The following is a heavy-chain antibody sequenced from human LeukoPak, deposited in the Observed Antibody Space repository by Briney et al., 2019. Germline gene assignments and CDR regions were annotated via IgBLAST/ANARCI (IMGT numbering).Heavy chain of an antibody. CDR1: GFTFSSYG. CDR3: AKGEWIDV. J-gene: IGHJ6*02. V-gene: IGHV3-23*01. Sequence: PGGSLRLSCAASGFTFSSYGMTWVRQAPGKGLEWVSVIRVSGGSTYYADSVKGRFTISRDISKSTLYLQMNSLRVEDTAIYYCAKGEWIDVWGQGATVTVSS. D-gene: IGHD5-12*01. CDR2: IRVSGGST.